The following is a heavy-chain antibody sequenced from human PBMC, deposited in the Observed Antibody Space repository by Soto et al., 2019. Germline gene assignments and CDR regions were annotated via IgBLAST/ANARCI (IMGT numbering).Heavy chain of an antibody. CDR2: ISSSSSYI. J-gene: IGHJ4*02. D-gene: IGHD2-15*01. Sequence: PGGSLRLSXAASGFTFSSYSMNWVRQAPGKGLEWVSSISSSSSYIYYADSVKGRFTISRDNAKNSLYLQMNSLRAEDTAVYYCARDLSIVVVVAASYYFDYWGQGTLVTVSS. CDR1: GFTFSSYS. V-gene: IGHV3-21*01. CDR3: ARDLSIVVVVAASYYFDY.